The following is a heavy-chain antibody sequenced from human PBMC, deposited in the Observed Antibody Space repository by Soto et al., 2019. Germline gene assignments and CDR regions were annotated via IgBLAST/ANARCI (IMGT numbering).Heavy chain of an antibody. Sequence: SVKVCCNASGYTFTDYYIYWLRQAPGHGLEWMGWINPNSGATNYAHNFQGRVTMTRDTSIRAAYMELSRLSSDDTAVYYCAKDQGGYMGSDMLAWGHAPTVS. CDR1: GYTFTDYY. D-gene: IGHD2-8*01. J-gene: IGHJ6*02. V-gene: IGHV1-2*02. CDR3: AKDQGGYMGSDMLA. CDR2: INPNSGAT.